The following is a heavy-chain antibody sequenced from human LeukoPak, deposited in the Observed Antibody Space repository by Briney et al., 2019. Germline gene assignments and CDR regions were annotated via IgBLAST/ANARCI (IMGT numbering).Heavy chain of an antibody. D-gene: IGHD3-3*01. V-gene: IGHV1-69*06. CDR3: ARSITKSMQVSQNWSDP. J-gene: IGHJ5*02. Sequence: AVKVSCKASGGTFSSYAISWVRQAPGQGLEWMGGITPIFGTANYAQKFQGRVTITADKSTSTAYMELSSLRSEDTAVYYCARSITKSMQVSQNWSDPWGQGTLVTVSS. CDR2: ITPIFGTA. CDR1: GGTFSSYA.